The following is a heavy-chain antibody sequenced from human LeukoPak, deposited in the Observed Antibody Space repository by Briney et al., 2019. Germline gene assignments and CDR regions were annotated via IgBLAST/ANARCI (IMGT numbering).Heavy chain of an antibody. CDR3: ARDSSGYGSSWYVDL. V-gene: IGHV4-59*01. Sequence: SETLSLTCTVSGGSITGYYWSWIRQTPGKGLEWIGYVHYSGTTSYDPSLKSRVTISADMSRNQFSLRLSSVTAADTAVYYCARDSSGYGSSWYVDLWGRGTLVTVSS. CDR1: GGSITGYY. J-gene: IGHJ2*01. CDR2: VHYSGTT. D-gene: IGHD6-19*01.